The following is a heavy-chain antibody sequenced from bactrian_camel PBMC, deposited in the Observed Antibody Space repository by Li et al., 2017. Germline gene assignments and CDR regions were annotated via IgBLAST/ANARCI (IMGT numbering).Heavy chain of an antibody. CDR1: GYTYSSYC. CDR3: AVDGPEEGPTLAPLTGDCRYNY. D-gene: IGHD6*01. J-gene: IGHJ4*01. CDR2: IDSDGRT. V-gene: IGHV3S55*01. Sequence: HVQLVESGGGSVQAGGSLRLSCAISGYTYSSYCMGWFRQAPGKEEREGVAAIDSDGRTSYVNSVKGRFTISQDNAKNTLTLQMNNLKPEDSAMYYCAVDGPEEGPTLAPLTGDCRYNYWGQGTQVTVS.